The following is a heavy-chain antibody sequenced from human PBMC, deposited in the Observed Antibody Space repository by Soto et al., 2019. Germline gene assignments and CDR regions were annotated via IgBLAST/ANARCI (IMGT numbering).Heavy chain of an antibody. V-gene: IGHV1-69*13. CDR2: IIPIFGTA. D-gene: IGHD3-9*01. CDR3: ARGPRYDILTGYQPFDY. CDR1: GGTFSSYA. J-gene: IGHJ4*02. Sequence: ASVKVSCKASGGTFSSYAISWVRQAPGQGLEWMGGIIPIFGTANYAQKFQGRVTITADESTSTAYMELSSLRSEDTAVYYCARGPRYDILTGYQPFDYWGQGTLVTVSS.